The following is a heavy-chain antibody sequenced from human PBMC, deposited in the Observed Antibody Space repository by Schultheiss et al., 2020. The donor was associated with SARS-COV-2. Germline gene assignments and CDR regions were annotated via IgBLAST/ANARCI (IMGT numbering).Heavy chain of an antibody. CDR3: ARDLITMVRGVSYYYGMDV. D-gene: IGHD3-10*01. CDR2: ITGSGRST. J-gene: IGHJ6*02. V-gene: IGHV3-23*01. Sequence: GESLKISCAASGFTFSSYGMSWVRQAPVRGLEWVASITGSGRSTNYADSVWGRFTVSRDNSKNTLYLQMNSLRAEDTAVYYCARDLITMVRGVSYYYGMDVWGQGTTVTVSS. CDR1: GFTFSSYG.